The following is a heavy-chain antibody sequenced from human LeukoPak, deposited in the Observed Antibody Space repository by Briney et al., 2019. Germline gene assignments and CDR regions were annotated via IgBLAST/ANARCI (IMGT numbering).Heavy chain of an antibody. J-gene: IGHJ4*02. CDR3: ARGPGSSGGYYVCDF. CDR1: GFTFSSYL. Sequence: GGSLRLSCAASGFTFSSYLMHWVRQAPGKGLVWVSRITSDGTYTYYADSVRGRFTISRDNAKNTLYLQMNSLRAEDTAVYYCARGPGSSGGYYVCDFWGQGTLVTVSS. CDR2: ITSDGTYT. D-gene: IGHD1-26*01. V-gene: IGHV3-74*01.